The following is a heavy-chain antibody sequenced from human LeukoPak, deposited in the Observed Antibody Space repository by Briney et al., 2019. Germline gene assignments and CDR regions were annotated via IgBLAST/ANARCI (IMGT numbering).Heavy chain of an antibody. Sequence: PSETLSLTCTVSGGSMSSYYWSWIRQPPGKGLEWIGYIYYSGSTKYNPSLKSRVTISVDTSKNQFSLKLSSVTAADTAVYYCATVAVIRGVTYFDYWGQGTLVTVSS. J-gene: IGHJ4*02. CDR3: ATVAVIRGVTYFDY. CDR1: GGSMSSYY. V-gene: IGHV4-59*01. D-gene: IGHD3-10*01. CDR2: IYYSGST.